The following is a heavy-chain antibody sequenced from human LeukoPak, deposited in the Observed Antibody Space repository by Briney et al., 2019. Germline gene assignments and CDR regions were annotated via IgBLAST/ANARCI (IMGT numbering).Heavy chain of an antibody. CDR2: MNPNSGNT. D-gene: IGHD3-3*01. J-gene: IGHJ6*03. CDR1: GYTFTGYY. V-gene: IGHV1-8*02. Sequence: ASVKVSCKASGYTFTGYYMHWVRQATGQGLEWMGWMNPNSGNTGYAQKFQGRVTMTRNTSISTAYMELSSLRSEDTAVYYCARYKPYYDFWSGYYFDYYYYMDVWGKGTTVTVSS. CDR3: ARYKPYYDFWSGYYFDYYYYMDV.